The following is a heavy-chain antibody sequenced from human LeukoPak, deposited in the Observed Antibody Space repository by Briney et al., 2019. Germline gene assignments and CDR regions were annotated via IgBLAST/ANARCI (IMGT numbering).Heavy chain of an antibody. CDR1: GFIFSGYG. V-gene: IGHV3-30*02. Sequence: GGSPRLSCAASGFIFSGYGMHWVRHAPGKGLEWVAFIRYDGSNKYYADSVKGRFTISRDNSKNTLYLQMNNLNPEDTAVYYCARDLGQYYDTSDNWFDPWGQGTLVTVSS. D-gene: IGHD3-22*01. CDR3: ARDLGQYYDTSDNWFDP. CDR2: IRYDGSNK. J-gene: IGHJ5*02.